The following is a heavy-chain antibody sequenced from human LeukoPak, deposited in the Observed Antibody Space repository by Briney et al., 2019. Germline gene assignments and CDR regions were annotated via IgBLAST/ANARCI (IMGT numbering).Heavy chain of an antibody. J-gene: IGHJ4*02. CDR3: AKRLDYTNSPIDY. D-gene: IGHD5-12*01. CDR1: GFTFSSYA. Sequence: PGGSLRLSCTASGFTFSSYALTWVRQAPGKGLEWVSSIGAGFNTYNADSVKGRFTVSRDNSKNTLYLQLNSLRAEDTAFYYYAKRLDYTNSPIDYWGQGTLVTVSS. V-gene: IGHV3-23*01. CDR2: IGAGFNT.